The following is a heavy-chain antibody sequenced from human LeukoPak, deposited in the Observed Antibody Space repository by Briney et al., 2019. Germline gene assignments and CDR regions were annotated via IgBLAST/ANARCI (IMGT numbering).Heavy chain of an antibody. CDR3: ARERSKYPRGYYDSSGYHWFDP. Sequence: PSETPSLTCAVYGGSFSGYYWSWIRQPPGKGLEWIGEINHSESTNYNPSLKSRVTISVDTSKNQFSLKLSSVTAADTAVYYCARERSKYPRGYYDSSGYHWFDPWGQGTLVTVSS. J-gene: IGHJ5*02. CDR1: GGSFSGYY. V-gene: IGHV4-34*01. CDR2: INHSEST. D-gene: IGHD3-22*01.